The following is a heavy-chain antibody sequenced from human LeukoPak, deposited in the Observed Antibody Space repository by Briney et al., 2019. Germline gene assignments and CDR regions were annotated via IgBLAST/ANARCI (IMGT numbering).Heavy chain of an antibody. V-gene: IGHV3-21*01. CDR1: GFTFSSYS. CDR3: ARDQTGYSYGTPFDY. CDR2: ISSSSSYI. J-gene: IGHJ4*02. Sequence: PGGSLRLSCAASGFTFSSYSMNWVRQAPGKGLEWVSSISSSSSYIYYADSVKGRFTISRDNAKNSLYLQMNSLRAEDTAVYYCARDQTGYSYGTPFDYWGQGTLATVSS. D-gene: IGHD5-18*01.